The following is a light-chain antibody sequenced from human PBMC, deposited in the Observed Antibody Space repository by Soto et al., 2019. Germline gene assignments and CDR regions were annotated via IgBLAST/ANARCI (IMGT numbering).Light chain of an antibody. V-gene: IGLV2-14*01. Sequence: QSALTQPASVSGSPGQSITISCTGTSSDVGGYNYVSWYQQHPGKAPQLLIYEVTNRPSGVSNRFSGSNSGNTASLTISGLQTEDEADYYCCSYVSASTYVFGTGTKLTVL. CDR1: SSDVGGYNY. CDR2: EVT. J-gene: IGLJ1*01. CDR3: CSYVSASTYV.